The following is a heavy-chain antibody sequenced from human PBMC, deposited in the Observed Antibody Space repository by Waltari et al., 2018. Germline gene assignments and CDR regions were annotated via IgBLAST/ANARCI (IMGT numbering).Heavy chain of an antibody. Sequence: EMQLVESGGGLVQPGGSLRLSCAVSGFTLSNYWMTWVRQAPGKGLEWVANIKQDGSEKSYVDSVKGRFTISRDNAKNSVYLQMNSVRAEDTALYYCARDYYYYYIDVWGKGTTVTVSS. J-gene: IGHJ6*03. CDR2: IKQDGSEK. CDR3: ARDYYYYYIDV. CDR1: GFTLSNYW. V-gene: IGHV3-7*01.